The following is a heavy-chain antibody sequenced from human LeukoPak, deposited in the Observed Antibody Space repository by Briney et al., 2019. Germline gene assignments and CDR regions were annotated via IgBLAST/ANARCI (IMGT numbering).Heavy chain of an antibody. J-gene: IGHJ4*02. CDR1: GFTFSSYA. D-gene: IGHD6-19*01. Sequence: GGSLRLSCAASGFTFSSYAMSWVRQAPGGGLEWVSAISGSGGSTYYADSVKGRFTISRDNSKNTLYLQMNSLRAEDTAVYYCAKDRLRQWLVPFDYWGQGTLVTVSS. CDR3: AKDRLRQWLVPFDY. V-gene: IGHV3-23*01. CDR2: ISGSGGST.